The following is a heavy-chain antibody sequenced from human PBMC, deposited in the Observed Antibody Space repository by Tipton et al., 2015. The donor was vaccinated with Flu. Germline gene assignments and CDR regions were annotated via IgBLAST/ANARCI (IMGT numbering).Heavy chain of an antibody. CDR2: IYYSGST. CDR3: ARVRHNTFYSGSGEGDFDY. CDR1: GGSISSYY. D-gene: IGHD3-10*01. Sequence: TLSLTCTVSGGSISSYYWSWIRQPPGKGLGWIGYIYYSGSTNYNPTLKSRVTIYVDTSKNQFSLKLSSMTAADTAVYYCARVRHNTFYSGSGEGDFDYWGQGTLGTVSS. J-gene: IGHJ4*02. V-gene: IGHV4-59*01.